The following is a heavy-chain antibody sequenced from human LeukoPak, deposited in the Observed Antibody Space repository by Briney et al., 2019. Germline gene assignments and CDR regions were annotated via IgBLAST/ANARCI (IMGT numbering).Heavy chain of an antibody. CDR2: IYTSGST. V-gene: IGHV4-61*02. D-gene: IGHD2-2*01. Sequence: SETLSLTCTVSGGSISSGSYYWSWIRQPAGKGLEWIGRIYTSGSTNYDPSLKSRVTISVDTSKNQFSLKLSSVTAADTAVYYCARDRIYCSSTSCHPLLDYWGQGTLVTVSS. CDR3: ARDRIYCSSTSCHPLLDY. J-gene: IGHJ4*02. CDR1: GGSISSGSYY.